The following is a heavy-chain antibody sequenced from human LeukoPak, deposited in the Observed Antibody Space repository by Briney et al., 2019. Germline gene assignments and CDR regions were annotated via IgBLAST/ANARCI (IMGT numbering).Heavy chain of an antibody. CDR3: AKGPLRGTAAAIDY. V-gene: IGHV3-30*04. CDR1: GFTFSSYA. Sequence: PGRSLRLSCAASGFTFSSYAIHWVRQAPGKGLEWVAVISYDGRNKHYPDSVKGRFTISRDISTDTLWLQMDSLRTEDTAVYYCAKGPLRGTAAAIDYWGQGTLVTVSS. J-gene: IGHJ4*02. CDR2: ISYDGRNK. D-gene: IGHD2-2*01.